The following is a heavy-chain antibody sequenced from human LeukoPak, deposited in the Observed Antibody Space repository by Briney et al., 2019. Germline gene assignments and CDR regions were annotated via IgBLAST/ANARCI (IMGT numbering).Heavy chain of an antibody. CDR1: GYTFTNYA. CDR3: ARAPGPYYYDSSGQIPEAFDI. CDR2: ISAYNGNT. V-gene: IGHV1-18*01. Sequence: GASVKVSCKASGYTFTNYAISWVRQAPGQGLEWVGWISAYNGNTNYAQKLQGRVTLTTDTSTSTAYMDLRSLRSDDTAVYYCARAPGPYYYDSSGQIPEAFDIWGQGTMVTVSS. D-gene: IGHD3-22*01. J-gene: IGHJ3*02.